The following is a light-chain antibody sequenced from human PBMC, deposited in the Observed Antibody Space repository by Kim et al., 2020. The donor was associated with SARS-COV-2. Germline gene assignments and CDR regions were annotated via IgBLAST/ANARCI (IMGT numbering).Light chain of an antibody. CDR1: SLRTYY. V-gene: IGLV3-19*01. Sequence: SSELTQDSAVSVALGQTVGITCQGASLRTYYASWYQQRPGQAPVLVIYGKNNRPSGIPDRFSGSSSGDIASLTITGAQAEDEADYYCLSRDNSGNRVFGT. CDR3: LSRDNSGNRV. CDR2: GKN. J-gene: IGLJ1*01.